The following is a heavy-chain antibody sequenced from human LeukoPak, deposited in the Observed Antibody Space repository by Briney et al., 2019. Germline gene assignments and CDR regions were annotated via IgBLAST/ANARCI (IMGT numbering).Heavy chain of an antibody. CDR1: GFTFSTYA. D-gene: IGHD5-24*01. Sequence: PGGSLRLSCAASGFTFSTYAMHWVRQAPGKGLEWVAFISYDGTNKYCADSVKGRFTISRDNSKNTLYLQMNSLRAEDTALYYCARQTATINYFDYWGQGTLVTVSS. CDR2: ISYDGTNK. CDR3: ARQTATINYFDY. V-gene: IGHV3-30-3*01. J-gene: IGHJ4*02.